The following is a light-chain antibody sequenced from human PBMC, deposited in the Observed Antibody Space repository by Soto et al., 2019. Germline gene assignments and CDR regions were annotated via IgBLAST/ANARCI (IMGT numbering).Light chain of an antibody. CDR3: YSYASSINV. Sequence: QSVLTQSPSASASLGASVKLTCTLSSGHSSYAIAWHQQQPEKGPRYLMKLNSDGSHSKGDGIPDRFSGSSSGAERYLTISHLQSEDEADYYCYSYASSINVFGTGTKLTVL. CDR2: LNSDGSH. J-gene: IGLJ1*01. V-gene: IGLV4-69*01. CDR1: SGHSSYA.